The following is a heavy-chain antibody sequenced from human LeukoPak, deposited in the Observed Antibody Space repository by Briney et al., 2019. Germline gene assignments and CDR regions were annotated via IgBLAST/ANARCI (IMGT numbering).Heavy chain of an antibody. D-gene: IGHD3-22*01. J-gene: IGHJ4*02. Sequence: SETLSPTCTVSGGSISSYYWSWIRQPPGKGLKWIGYIYYSGSTNYKPSLKSRVTISLDTSKNQFSLKLSSVTAADTAVYFCARQRTDDSSGSLDYWGQGTLVTVSS. CDR2: IYYSGST. V-gene: IGHV4-59*08. CDR1: GGSISSYY. CDR3: ARQRTDDSSGSLDY.